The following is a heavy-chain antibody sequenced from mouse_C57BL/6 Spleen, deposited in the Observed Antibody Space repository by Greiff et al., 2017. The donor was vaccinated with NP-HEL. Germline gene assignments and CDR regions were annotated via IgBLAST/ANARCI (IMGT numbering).Heavy chain of an antibody. CDR1: GFTFSDYG. CDR3: AREGTVAFDY. D-gene: IGHD1-1*01. J-gene: IGHJ2*01. CDR2: ISSGSSTI. Sequence: DVQLQESGGGLVQPGGSMKLSCAASGFTFSDYGMHWVRQAPEKGLEWVAYISSGSSTIYYADTVKGRFTISRDNAKNTLFLQMTSLRSEDTAMYYCAREGTVAFDYWGQGTTLTVSS. V-gene: IGHV5-17*01.